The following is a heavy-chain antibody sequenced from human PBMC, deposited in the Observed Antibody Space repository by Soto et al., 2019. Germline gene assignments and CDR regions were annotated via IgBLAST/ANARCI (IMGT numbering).Heavy chain of an antibody. V-gene: IGHV4-34*01. CDR2: INHSGST. CDR3: ARGTYSGSDCYWNLDY. D-gene: IGHD2-21*02. CDR1: GGSFSGYY. Sequence: SETLSLTCAVYGGSFSGYYWSWIRQPPGKGLEWIWEINHSGSTNYNPSLKSRVTISVDTYKNQFSLKLSSVTAADTAVYYCARGTYSGSDCYWNLDYWGQGKMVTVS. J-gene: IGHJ4*02.